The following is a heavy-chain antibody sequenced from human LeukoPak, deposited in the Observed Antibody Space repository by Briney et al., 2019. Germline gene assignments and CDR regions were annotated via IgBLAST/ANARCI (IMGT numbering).Heavy chain of an antibody. J-gene: IGHJ4*02. CDR3: VRESASYLDH. D-gene: IGHD3-3*01. V-gene: IGHV1-18*01. Sequence: ASVKVSRKASGYTFTSYGICWVRQAPGQGLEWMGWISAYRGETYYAQNFQGRLTMTTDTSTNTAYMELRTLRFDDTAVYYCVRESASYLDHWGLGTLVTVSS. CDR1: GYTFTSYG. CDR2: ISAYRGET.